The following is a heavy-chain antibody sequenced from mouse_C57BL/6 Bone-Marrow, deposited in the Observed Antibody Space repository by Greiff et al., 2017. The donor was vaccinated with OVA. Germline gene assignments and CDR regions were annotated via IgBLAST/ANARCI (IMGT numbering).Heavy chain of an antibody. CDR1: GFSLSTFGMG. CDR2: IWWDDDK. V-gene: IGHV8-8*01. J-gene: IGHJ4*01. Sequence: QVTLKESGPGILQPSQTLSLPCSFSGFSLSTFGMGVGWIRQPSGKGLEWLAHIWWDDDKYYNPALKSRLTISKDTSKNQVFLKIANVDTADTATYYCARIRDYPYYYAMDYWGQGTSVTVSS. D-gene: IGHD2-4*01. CDR3: ARIRDYPYYYAMDY.